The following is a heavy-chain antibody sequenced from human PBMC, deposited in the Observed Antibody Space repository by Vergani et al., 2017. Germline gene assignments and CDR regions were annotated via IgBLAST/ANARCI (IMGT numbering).Heavy chain of an antibody. CDR2: ISPIFGTA. D-gene: IGHD3-3*01. Sequence: QVQLVQPGAEVKKPGSSVKVSCKASGGTFSSYAISWVRQAPGQGLEWMGGISPIFGTANYAQKFQGRVTITADESTSTAYMELSSLRSEDTAVYYCASRDITIFGVVIIRGYDYYGMDVWGQGTTVTVSS. J-gene: IGHJ6*02. CDR3: ASRDITIFGVVIIRGYDYYGMDV. CDR1: GGTFSSYA. V-gene: IGHV1-69*01.